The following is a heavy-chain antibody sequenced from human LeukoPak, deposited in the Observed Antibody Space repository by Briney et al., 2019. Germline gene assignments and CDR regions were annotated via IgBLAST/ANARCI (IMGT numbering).Heavy chain of an antibody. D-gene: IGHD3-10*01. CDR3: ARGKIRYGSGSYYQRYYYFDY. Sequence: EASVKVSCKASGYTFTSYGISWVRQAPGQGLEWMGWISAYNGNTNYAQKLQGRVTMTTDTSTSTAYMELRSLRSEDTAVYYCARGKIRYGSGSYYQRYYYFDYWGQGTLVTVSS. J-gene: IGHJ4*02. V-gene: IGHV1-18*01. CDR1: GYTFTSYG. CDR2: ISAYNGNT.